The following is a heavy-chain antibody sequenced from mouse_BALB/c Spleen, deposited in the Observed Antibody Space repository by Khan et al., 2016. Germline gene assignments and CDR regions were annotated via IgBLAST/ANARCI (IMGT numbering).Heavy chain of an antibody. CDR2: IRLKSNNYAT. CDR1: GFTFSNYW. V-gene: IGHV6-6*02. D-gene: IGHD2-3*01. J-gene: IGHJ4*01. CDR3: TRADGYYVYTMDY. Sequence: EVKLEVSGGGLVQPGGSMKLSCVASGFTFSNYWMNWVRQSPEKGLEWVAEIRLKSNNYATHYAESVNGRFTISRDDSKSSVYLQMNNLRAEDTGIYYWTRADGYYVYTMDYWGQGTSVTVSS.